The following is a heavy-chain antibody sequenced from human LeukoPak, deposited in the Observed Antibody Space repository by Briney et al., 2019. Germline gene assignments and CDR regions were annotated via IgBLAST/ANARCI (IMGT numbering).Heavy chain of an antibody. J-gene: IGHJ4*02. CDR1: GGSFSGYY. CDR2: INHSGST. D-gene: IGHD6-13*01. V-gene: IGHV4-34*01. Sequence: SETLSLTCAVYGGSFSGYYWSWIRQPPGKGLEWIGEINHSGSTTYNPSLKSRVTISVDTSKNQFSLKLSSVTAADTAVYYCARGGAAAAPYYFDDWGQGTLVTVSS. CDR3: ARGGAAAAPYYFDD.